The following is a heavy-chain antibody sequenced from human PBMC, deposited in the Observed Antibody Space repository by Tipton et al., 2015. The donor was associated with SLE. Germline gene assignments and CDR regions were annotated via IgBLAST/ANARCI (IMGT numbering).Heavy chain of an antibody. CDR1: GGSISSGGYS. J-gene: IGHJ4*02. Sequence: TLSLTCTVSGGSISSGGYSWSWIRQHSGKGLAWIGYIYYSGSTYYNPSLKSRVTISVDTSKNQFSLKLSSVTAADAAVYYCASHSTHYCSSTSCYFDYWGRGTLVTVSS. V-gene: IGHV4-31*03. CDR3: ASHSTHYCSSTSCYFDY. D-gene: IGHD2-2*01. CDR2: IYYSGST.